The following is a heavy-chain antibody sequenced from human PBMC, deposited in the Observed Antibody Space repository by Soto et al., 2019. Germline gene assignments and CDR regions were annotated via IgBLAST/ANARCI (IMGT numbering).Heavy chain of an antibody. CDR1: GYTFTSYG. D-gene: IGHD5-12*01. Sequence: GASVKVSCKASGYTFTSYGISWVRQAPGQGLEWMGWISAYNGNTNYAQKLQGRVTMTTDTSTSTAYMELRSLRSDDTAVYYCARSGGYSGYVYWAKHDAFDIWGQGTMVTVSS. CDR2: ISAYNGNT. J-gene: IGHJ3*02. CDR3: ARSGGYSGYVYWAKHDAFDI. V-gene: IGHV1-18*01.